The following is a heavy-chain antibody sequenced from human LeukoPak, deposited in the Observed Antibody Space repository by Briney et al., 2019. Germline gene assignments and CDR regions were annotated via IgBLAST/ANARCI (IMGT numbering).Heavy chain of an antibody. D-gene: IGHD3-22*01. J-gene: IGHJ6*03. CDR2: MNPNSGNT. V-gene: IGHV1-8*02. Sequence: ASVKVSCKASGYTFTSYDINWVRQATGQGLEWMGWMNPNSGNTGYAQKFQGRVTMTRNTSISTAYMELSSLRSEDTAVYYCARGPALPHYYYGSGCYRDYYYYYYMDVWGKGTTVTVSS. CDR1: GYTFTSYD. CDR3: ARGPALPHYYYGSGCYRDYYYYYYMDV.